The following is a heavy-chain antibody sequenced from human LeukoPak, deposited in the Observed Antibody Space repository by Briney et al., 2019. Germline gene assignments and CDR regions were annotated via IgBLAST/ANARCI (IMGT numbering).Heavy chain of an antibody. CDR1: GFTFSNYA. J-gene: IGHJ4*02. CDR2: IGDSGRNT. CDR3: AKDPMVRGATYDC. D-gene: IGHD3-10*01. Sequence: GGSLRLSCSASGFTFSNYAMTWVRQAPGKGLEWVSAIGDSGRNTYYADSMRGRFTISRDNSKSMLYLQMNSLRAEDTAIYYCAKDPMVRGATYDCWGQGTLVTVSS. V-gene: IGHV3-23*01.